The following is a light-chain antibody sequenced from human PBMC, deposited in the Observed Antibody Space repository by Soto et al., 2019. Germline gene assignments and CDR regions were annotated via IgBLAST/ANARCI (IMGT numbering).Light chain of an antibody. CDR3: SSYTSSTTSYV. J-gene: IGLJ1*01. CDR1: SGDIGGYNY. V-gene: IGLV2-14*01. CDR2: EVS. Sequence: QSALTQPASVSGSPGQSITISCTGTSGDIGGYNYVSWYQLHPGKAPKLMIYEVSNRPSGVSSRFSGSKSGNTASLTISGPQADDEADYYCSSYTSSTTSYVFGTGTKVTVL.